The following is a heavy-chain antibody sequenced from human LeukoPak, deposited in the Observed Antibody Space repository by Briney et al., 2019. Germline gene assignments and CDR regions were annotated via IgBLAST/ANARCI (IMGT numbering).Heavy chain of an antibody. CDR2: ISYDGSNK. CDR1: GFTFSSHA. V-gene: IGHV3-30-3*01. D-gene: IGHD6-13*01. Sequence: PGGSLRLSCAASGFTFSSHAMHWVCQAPGKGLEWVATISYDGSNKNYADSVKGRFTISRDNSKNTLYLQMNSLRPEDTAVYYCARYSSSHGWFDPWGQGTLVTVSS. J-gene: IGHJ5*02. CDR3: ARYSSSHGWFDP.